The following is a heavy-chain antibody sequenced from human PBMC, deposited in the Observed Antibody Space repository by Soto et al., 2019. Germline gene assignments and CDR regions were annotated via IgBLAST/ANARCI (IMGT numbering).Heavy chain of an antibody. J-gene: IGHJ5*02. D-gene: IGHD2-2*02. V-gene: IGHV3-23*01. CDR3: ARYRTPDVSRLFDP. CDR1: GFTFRNYA. CDR2: IGSEGGGI. Sequence: GGSLRLSCAGSGFTFRNYAMNWVRQAPGKGLEWVSAIGSEGGGIQYADSVKGRFTISRDNSRNTLYLQMDSLRVEDTAMYFCARYRTPDVSRLFDPWGRGTLITVSS.